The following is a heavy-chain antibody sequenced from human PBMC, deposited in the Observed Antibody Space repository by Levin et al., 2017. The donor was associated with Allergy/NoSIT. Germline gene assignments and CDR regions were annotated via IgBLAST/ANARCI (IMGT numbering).Heavy chain of an antibody. CDR3: ATWGSMRDLDC. CDR2: IKGDGSEK. CDR1: GFTFSSFW. Sequence: GGSLRLSCAASGFTFSSFWMSWVRQAPGKGLEWVANIKGDGSEKYYVDSVKGRFTISRDNAKNSLFLQMNSLRAEDTAVYYCATWGSMRDLDCWGQGTLVTVSS. V-gene: IGHV3-7*02. J-gene: IGHJ4*02. D-gene: IGHD2/OR15-2a*01.